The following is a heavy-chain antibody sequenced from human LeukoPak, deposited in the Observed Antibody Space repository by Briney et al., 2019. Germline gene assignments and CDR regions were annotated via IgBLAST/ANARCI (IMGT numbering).Heavy chain of an antibody. CDR1: GFTFSSYT. CDR2: ISYDGSNK. J-gene: IGHJ4*02. Sequence: GRSLRLSCAASGFTFSSYTMHWVRQAPGKGLEWVAVISYDGSNKYYVDSVKGRFTISRDNSKNTLYLQMNSLRAEDTAVYYCVKDPSGRIFDYWGQGTLVTVSS. V-gene: IGHV3-30*04. D-gene: IGHD1-26*01. CDR3: VKDPSGRIFDY.